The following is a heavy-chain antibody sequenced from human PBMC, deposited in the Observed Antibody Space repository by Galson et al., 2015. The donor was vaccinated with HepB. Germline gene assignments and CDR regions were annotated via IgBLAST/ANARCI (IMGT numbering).Heavy chain of an antibody. V-gene: IGHV3-30*02. Sequence: SLRLSCAASGFTLNNYGMHWVRQAPGKGLEWVAFVRYDGSDSYLDSAKGRFTISRDNSKNTLHLQMNSLRTEDTAVYYCAKEDSGWYGNFDYWGQGTLVTVSS. CDR2: VRYDGSD. CDR1: GFTLNNYG. D-gene: IGHD6-19*01. CDR3: AKEDSGWYGNFDY. J-gene: IGHJ4*02.